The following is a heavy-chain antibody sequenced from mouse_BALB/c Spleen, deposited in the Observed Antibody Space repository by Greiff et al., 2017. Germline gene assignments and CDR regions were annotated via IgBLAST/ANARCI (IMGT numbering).Heavy chain of an antibody. V-gene: IGHV5-17*02. CDR2: ISSGSSTI. CDR3: ARGRIYDGYYGFAY. CDR1: GFTFSSFG. Sequence: DVKLVESGGGLVQPGGSRKLSCAASGFTFSSFGMHWVRQAPEKGLEWVAYISSGSSTIYYADTVKGRFTISRDNPKNTLFLQMTSLRSEDTAMYYCARGRIYDGYYGFAYWGQGTLVTVSA. D-gene: IGHD2-3*01. J-gene: IGHJ3*01.